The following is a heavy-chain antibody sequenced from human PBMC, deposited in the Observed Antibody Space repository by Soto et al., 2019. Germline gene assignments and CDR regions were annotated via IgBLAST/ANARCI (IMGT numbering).Heavy chain of an antibody. CDR2: IKQDGSEK. CDR3: ARDLRGYSYGSDY. CDR1: GFTFSSYW. Sequence: GGSLRLSCAASGFTFSSYWMSWVRQAPGKGLEWVANIKQDGSEKYYVDSVKGRFTISRDNAKNSLYLQMNSLRAEDTAVYYCARDLRGYSYGSDYWGQGTLGTVSS. J-gene: IGHJ4*02. D-gene: IGHD5-18*01. V-gene: IGHV3-7*01.